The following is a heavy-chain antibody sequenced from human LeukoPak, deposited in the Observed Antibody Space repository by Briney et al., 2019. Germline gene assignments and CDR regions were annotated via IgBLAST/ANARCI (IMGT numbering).Heavy chain of an antibody. Sequence: PGRSLRLSCAASGFTFSSYGMHWVRQAPGKGLEWVAVISYDGSNKYYADSVKGRFTISRDNSKNTLYLQMNSLRAEDTAVYYCARGHDFWSGYYSFDPWGQGTLVTVPS. D-gene: IGHD3-3*01. CDR1: GFTFSSYG. CDR2: ISYDGSNK. J-gene: IGHJ5*02. CDR3: ARGHDFWSGYYSFDP. V-gene: IGHV3-30*03.